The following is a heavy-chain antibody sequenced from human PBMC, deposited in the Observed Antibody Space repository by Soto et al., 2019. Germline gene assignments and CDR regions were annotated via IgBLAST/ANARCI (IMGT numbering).Heavy chain of an antibody. CDR2: ISLYSDGT. D-gene: IGHD6-6*01. CDR1: GGTFSSYA. V-gene: IGHV1-18*01. CDR3: AREGYGSSFGSRGNWLDP. Sequence: ASVKVSCKASGGTFSSYAISWVRQAPGQGLEWMGGISLYSDGTNYAQKFQGRVSMTTDTSTTTAYMELSGLRFDDTAVYFCAREGYGSSFGSRGNWLDPWGQGTLVTVSS. J-gene: IGHJ5*02.